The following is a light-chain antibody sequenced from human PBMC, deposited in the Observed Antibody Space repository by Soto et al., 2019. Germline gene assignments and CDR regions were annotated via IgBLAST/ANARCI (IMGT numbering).Light chain of an antibody. CDR1: QSVSSY. V-gene: IGKV3-11*01. J-gene: IGKJ2*01. CDR2: DAS. CDR3: QQRSNWPPGYT. Sequence: EIVLTQSPATLSLSPGERATLSCRASQSVSSYLDWYQQKPGQPPRLLIYDASNRATGIPAMFSGSGSGTDFTLTISSLEPEDFAVYYCQQRSNWPPGYTFGEGTKLEIK.